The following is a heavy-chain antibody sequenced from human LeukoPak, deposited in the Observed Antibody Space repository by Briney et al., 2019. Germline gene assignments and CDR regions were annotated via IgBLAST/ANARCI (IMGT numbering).Heavy chain of an antibody. CDR2: IYYSGST. CDR1: GYSISNGYY. V-gene: IGHV4-38-2*02. Sequence: SETLSLTCTVSGYSISNGYYWGWMRQPPGKGLEWIGYIYYSGSTYYNPSLKSRVTISVDTSKNQFSLKLSSVTAADTAVYYCARDSRDYYMDVWGKGTTVTVSS. CDR3: ARDSRDYYMDV. D-gene: IGHD3-10*01. J-gene: IGHJ6*03.